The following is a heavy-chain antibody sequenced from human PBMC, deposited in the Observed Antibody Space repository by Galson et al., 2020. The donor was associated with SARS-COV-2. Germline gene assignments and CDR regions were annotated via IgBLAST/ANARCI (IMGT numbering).Heavy chain of an antibody. V-gene: IGHV1-2*02. Sequence: ASVKVSCKASGYTFTGHYMHWVRQAPGQGLEWMGWINPNSGGTNYAQKFRGRVTMTRDTSISTAYMELSRLRSDDTAVYYCARGSQTYYDFWSGPEGWFDPWGQGTLVTVSS. CDR3: ARGSQTYYDFWSGPEGWFDP. J-gene: IGHJ5*02. CDR2: INPNSGGT. CDR1: GYTFTGHY. D-gene: IGHD3-3*01.